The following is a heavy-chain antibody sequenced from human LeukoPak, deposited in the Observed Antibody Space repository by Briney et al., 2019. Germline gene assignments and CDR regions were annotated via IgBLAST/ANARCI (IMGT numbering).Heavy chain of an antibody. J-gene: IGHJ4*02. D-gene: IGHD3-22*01. CDR1: GRSINSYY. Sequence: PSEPLSLPCTVSGRSINSYYWRWLRQPPGKGGEGIGYIYYSGSPNYNPSLKSRVTISLDTSNNQFSLKRSSVTAADTAVYYCARDTSGYTRGSFDYWGQGTLVTVSS. V-gene: IGHV4-59*01. CDR3: ARDTSGYTRGSFDY. CDR2: IYYSGSP.